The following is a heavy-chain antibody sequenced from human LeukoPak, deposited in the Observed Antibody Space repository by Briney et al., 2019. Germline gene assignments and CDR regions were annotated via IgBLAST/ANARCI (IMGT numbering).Heavy chain of an antibody. J-gene: IGHJ4*02. CDR2: INHSGST. V-gene: IGHV4-34*01. Sequence: SETLSLTCAVYGGSFSGYYWRWIRQPPGKGLEWIGEINHSGSTNYNPSLKSRVTISVDTSKNQFSLKLSSVTAADTAVYYCARAGDLKYDSSGYYYGYYFDYWGQGTLVTVSS. D-gene: IGHD3-22*01. CDR1: GGSFSGYY. CDR3: ARAGDLKYDSSGYYYGYYFDY.